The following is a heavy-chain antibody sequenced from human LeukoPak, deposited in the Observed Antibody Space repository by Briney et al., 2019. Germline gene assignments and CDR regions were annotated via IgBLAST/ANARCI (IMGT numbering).Heavy chain of an antibody. Sequence: GRSLRLSCAASGFTFSSYAMHWVRQAPGKGLEWVAVISYDGSNRYYADSVKGRSTISRDNSKNTLYLQMNGLRAEDTAVYYCAREGTIAATYYYYYMDVWGKGTTVTVSS. CDR3: AREGTIAATYYYYYMDV. D-gene: IGHD2-15*01. V-gene: IGHV3-30*04. J-gene: IGHJ6*03. CDR2: ISYDGSNR. CDR1: GFTFSSYA.